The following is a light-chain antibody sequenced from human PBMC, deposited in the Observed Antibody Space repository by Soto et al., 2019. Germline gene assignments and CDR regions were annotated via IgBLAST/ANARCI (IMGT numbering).Light chain of an antibody. CDR1: NSDIGGYNY. CDR3: SSYTSRSTLGV. Sequence: QSVLTQPASVSGSPGQSITISCTGTNSDIGGYNYVSWYQQHPGKVPKLMIYDVSNRPSGVSYRFSGSKSGNTASLTISGLQAEDEADYYCSSYTSRSTLGVFGGGTKLTVL. CDR2: DVS. J-gene: IGLJ2*01. V-gene: IGLV2-14*03.